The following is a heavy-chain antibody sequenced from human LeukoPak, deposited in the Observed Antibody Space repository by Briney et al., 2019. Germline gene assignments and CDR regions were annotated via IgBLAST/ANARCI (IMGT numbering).Heavy chain of an antibody. CDR1: GYTFTSYY. Sequence: ASVKVSCKASGYTFTSYYMHWVRQAPGQGLEWMGIINPSGGSTSYAQKFQGRVTMTRDTSTSTVYVELSSLRSEDTAVYYCARVASRFLENDAFDIWGQGTMVTVSS. J-gene: IGHJ3*02. CDR3: ARVASRFLENDAFDI. CDR2: INPSGGST. D-gene: IGHD3-3*01. V-gene: IGHV1-46*01.